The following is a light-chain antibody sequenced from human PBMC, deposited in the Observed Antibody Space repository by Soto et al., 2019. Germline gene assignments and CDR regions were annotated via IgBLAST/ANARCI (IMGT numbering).Light chain of an antibody. CDR1: QGLSSD. CDR3: QQHNSYPFT. Sequence: DIQLTQSPSFLSASVGDRVTITCRASQGLSSDLAWYQQKPGKAPKLLIYAASTLQSGVPSRFSGSGSGTEFPLTISSLHPEDVATYYCQQHNSYPFTFGQGTRLEIK. CDR2: AAS. V-gene: IGKV1-9*01. J-gene: IGKJ5*01.